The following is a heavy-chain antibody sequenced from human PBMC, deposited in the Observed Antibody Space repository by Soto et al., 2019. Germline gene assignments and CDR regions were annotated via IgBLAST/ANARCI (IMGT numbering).Heavy chain of an antibody. CDR1: GFTFSSYA. CDR3: AKDGARVTTLRSSHMDFYYYYGMDV. D-gene: IGHD4-4*01. CDR2: ISGSGGST. J-gene: IGHJ6*02. V-gene: IGHV3-23*01. Sequence: GGSLRLSCAASGFTFSSYAMSWVCQAPGKGLEWVSAISGSGGSTYYADSVKGRFTISRDNSKNTLYLQMNSLRAEDTAVYYCAKDGARVTTLRSSHMDFYYYYGMDVWGQGTTVTVSS.